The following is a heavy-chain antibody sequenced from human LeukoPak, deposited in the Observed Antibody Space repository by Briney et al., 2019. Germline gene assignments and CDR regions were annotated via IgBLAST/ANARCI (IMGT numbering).Heavy chain of an antibody. Sequence: GASVKVSCKASGGTFSSYAISWVRQAPGQGLEWMGGIIPIFGTANYAQKFQGRVTITADESTSTAYMELSSLRAEDTAVYYCARDMEVAEATYYYYYYGMDVWGQGTTVTVSS. CDR2: IIPIFGTA. J-gene: IGHJ6*02. D-gene: IGHD6-19*01. CDR3: ARDMEVAEATYYYYYYGMDV. CDR1: GGTFSSYA. V-gene: IGHV1-69*13.